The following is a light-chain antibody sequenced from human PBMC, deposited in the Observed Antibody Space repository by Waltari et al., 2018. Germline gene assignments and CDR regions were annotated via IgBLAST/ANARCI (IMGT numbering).Light chain of an antibody. V-gene: IGKV1-39*01. CDR2: AVS. J-gene: IGKJ2*01. CDR1: QSITNY. CDR3: KQSYSTPYT. Sequence: DIQMTQTPSSLSASVGDRVTITCRASQSITNYLNWYQMKPGKAPNVLIYAVSTLQSGLPPRFTGVGTGYGIDFTLTSSGLKTELFATFFCKQSYSTPYTLGQGTKVEIK.